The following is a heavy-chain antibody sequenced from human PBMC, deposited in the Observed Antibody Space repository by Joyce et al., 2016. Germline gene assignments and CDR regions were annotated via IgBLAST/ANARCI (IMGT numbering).Heavy chain of an antibody. CDR1: GFTTFTSFA. Sequence: QVQLVESGGGVVQPGRSLRLSCAASGFTTFTSFAMHWVRQAPGQGLDWVALISYDGGNKNYAEAVKGGFTSSRDNSKNTMYLQIDSLRVEDTAVYYCARGDPRIATEFYGLDVWGQGTTVTVSS. V-gene: IGHV3-30*01. D-gene: IGHD6-13*01. CDR3: ARGDPRIATEFYGLDV. J-gene: IGHJ6*02. CDR2: ISYDGGNK.